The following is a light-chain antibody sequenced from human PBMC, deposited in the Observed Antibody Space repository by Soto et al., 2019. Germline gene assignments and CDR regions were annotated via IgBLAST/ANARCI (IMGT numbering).Light chain of an antibody. J-gene: IGKJ4*01. Sequence: EIVLTQSPATLSLSPGERATLSCRASQSVSSYLAWYQQKPGQAPRLLIYDASNRATGIPARFSGSGSGTDFTLTISSLEPEDFAVDDCQQRSNWPLTFGGGTKVEIK. CDR1: QSVSSY. CDR3: QQRSNWPLT. CDR2: DAS. V-gene: IGKV3-11*01.